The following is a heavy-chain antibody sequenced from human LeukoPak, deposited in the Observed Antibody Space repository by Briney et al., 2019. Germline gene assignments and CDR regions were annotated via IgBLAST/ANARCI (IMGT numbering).Heavy chain of an antibody. D-gene: IGHD3-10*01. CDR3: ARGKDYGSGSYLAC. CDR2: IWYEGTNK. CDR1: GFTVSSNY. V-gene: IGHV3-33*08. Sequence: PGGSLILSCAASGFTVSSNYMNWVRQAPGKGLEWLAVIWYEGTNKYYADSVKGRFTVSRDNSKNTLYLQMSSLRADDTAVYYCARGKDYGSGSYLACWGQGTLVTVSS. J-gene: IGHJ4*02.